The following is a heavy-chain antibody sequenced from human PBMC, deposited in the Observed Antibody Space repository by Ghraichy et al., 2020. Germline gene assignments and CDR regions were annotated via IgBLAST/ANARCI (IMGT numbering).Heavy chain of an antibody. V-gene: IGHV1-69*13. CDR3: ARGARQDIVVVPAATDNYYYGMDV. Sequence: SVKVSCKASGGTFSSYAISWVRQAPGQGLEWMGGIIPIFGTANYAQKFQGRVTITADESTSTAYMELSSLRSEDTAVYYCARGARQDIVVVPAATDNYYYGMDVWGQGTTVTVSS. D-gene: IGHD2-2*01. J-gene: IGHJ6*02. CDR1: GGTFSSYA. CDR2: IIPIFGTA.